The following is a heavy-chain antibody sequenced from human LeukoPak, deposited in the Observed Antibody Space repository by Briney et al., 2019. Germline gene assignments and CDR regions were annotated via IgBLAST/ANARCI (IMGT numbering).Heavy chain of an antibody. CDR3: ARFITGPYYFDY. D-gene: IGHD3-22*01. CDR2: ISSSSTYI. J-gene: IGHJ4*02. V-gene: IGHV3-21*03. Sequence: PGGSLRLSCAASGFTFSHHGMNWVRQAPGKGLEWVSSISSSSTYIDYADSMKGRFTISRDNAKNSLYLQMNSLRAEDTAVYYCARFITGPYYFDYWGQGTLVTVSS. CDR1: GFTFSHHG.